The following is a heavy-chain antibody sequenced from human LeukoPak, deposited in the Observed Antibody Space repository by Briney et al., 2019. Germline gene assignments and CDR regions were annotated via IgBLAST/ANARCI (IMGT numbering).Heavy chain of an antibody. V-gene: IGHV1-3*01. CDR2: INAGDGNT. J-gene: IGHJ4*02. D-gene: IGHD3-10*01. CDR3: AAMVRGVANTIAPFDY. CDR1: GYTFTSYA. Sequence: ASVKVSCKASGYTFTSYAMHWVRQAPGQRLEWMGWINAGDGNTKYSQKFQGRVTITRDTSASTVYMELSSLRSEDTAVYYCAAMVRGVANTIAPFDYWGQGTLVTVSS.